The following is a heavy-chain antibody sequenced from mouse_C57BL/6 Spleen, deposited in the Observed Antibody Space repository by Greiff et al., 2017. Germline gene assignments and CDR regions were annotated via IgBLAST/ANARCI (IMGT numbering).Heavy chain of an antibody. V-gene: IGHV1-72*01. CDR3: ARSDWDHY. D-gene: IGHD4-1*01. Sequence: QVQLQQPVAELVQPGASVKLSCKASCYTFTSYWMPWVKQRPGRGLEGIGRIDPNSGGTKYNEKFKSKATLTVDKPSSTAYMQLSSLTSEDSAVYYCARSDWDHYWGQGNTLTVSS. J-gene: IGHJ2*01. CDR1: CYTFTSYW. CDR2: IDPNSGGT.